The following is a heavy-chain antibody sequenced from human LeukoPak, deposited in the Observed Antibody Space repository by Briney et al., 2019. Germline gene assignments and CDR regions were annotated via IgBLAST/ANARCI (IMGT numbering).Heavy chain of an antibody. D-gene: IGHD3-22*01. Sequence: SVKVSCKASGGTFSSYAISWVRQAPGQGLEWMGGIIAIFGTANYAQKFQGRVTITADKSTSTAYMELSSLRSEDTAVYYCARGYDSSGYYYSYYFDYWGQGTLVTVSS. CDR2: IIAIFGTA. CDR1: GGTFSSYA. J-gene: IGHJ4*02. CDR3: ARGYDSSGYYYSYYFDY. V-gene: IGHV1-69*06.